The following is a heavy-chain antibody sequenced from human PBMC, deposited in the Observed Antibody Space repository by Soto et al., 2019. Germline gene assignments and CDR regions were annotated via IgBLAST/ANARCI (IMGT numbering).Heavy chain of an antibody. CDR1: GFTFSGSD. CDR3: TKSADSAGWGVDF. CDR2: IRSKPNNFAT. D-gene: IGHD6-19*01. Sequence: EVQLVQSGGGLVQPGGSLKLSCSASGFTFSGSDIHWVRQASGRGLEWLGRIRSKPNNFATVYGESVRGRVTFSRDDSQNTAYLQLNSLKSDDTAVYYCTKSADSAGWGVDFWGQGTLVTVSS. J-gene: IGHJ4*02. V-gene: IGHV3-73*02.